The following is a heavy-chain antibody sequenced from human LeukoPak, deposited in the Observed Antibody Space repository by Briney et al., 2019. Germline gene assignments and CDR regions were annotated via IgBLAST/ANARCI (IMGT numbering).Heavy chain of an antibody. CDR1: GYTFTSYD. J-gene: IGHJ4*02. CDR2: MNPNSGNT. CDR3: ARGSMVNGVYYFDY. Sequence: GASVKVSCKASGYTFTSYDINWVRQATGQGLEWMGWMNPNSGNTGYAQKFQGRATMTRNTSISTAYMELSSLRSEDTAVYYCARGSMVNGVYYFDYWGQGTLVTVSS. D-gene: IGHD5-18*01. V-gene: IGHV1-8*01.